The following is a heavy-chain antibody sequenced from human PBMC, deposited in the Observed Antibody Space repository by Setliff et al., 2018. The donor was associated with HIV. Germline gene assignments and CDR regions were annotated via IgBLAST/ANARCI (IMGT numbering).Heavy chain of an antibody. CDR2: IWYDGSNK. Sequence: GGSLRLSCAASGFTFSSYSMHWVRQAPGKGLEWVAVIWYDGSNKYYADSVKGRFTISRDNSKNTLYLQMNSLRVEDTAVYFCATILVNQQPYRYFDYWGQGTLVTVSS. J-gene: IGHJ4*02. CDR1: GFTFSSYS. V-gene: IGHV3-33*01. CDR3: ATILVNQQPYRYFDY. D-gene: IGHD6-13*01.